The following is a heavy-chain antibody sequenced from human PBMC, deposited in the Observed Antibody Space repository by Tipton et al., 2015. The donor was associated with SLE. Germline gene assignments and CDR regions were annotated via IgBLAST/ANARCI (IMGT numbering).Heavy chain of an antibody. CDR2: VNHGGRA. Sequence: TLSLTCTVSGDSLSGYYWNWIRQPPGKGLEWIGEVNHGGRADPSPSLQSRVSISVDTSKSQVSLNLSSVTAADTSVYYCARAPGLDRDYYYYYRDVWGKGTTVTVSS. CDR1: GDSLSGYY. J-gene: IGHJ6*03. CDR3: ARAPGLDRDYYYYYRDV. D-gene: IGHD3/OR15-3a*01. V-gene: IGHV4-34*01.